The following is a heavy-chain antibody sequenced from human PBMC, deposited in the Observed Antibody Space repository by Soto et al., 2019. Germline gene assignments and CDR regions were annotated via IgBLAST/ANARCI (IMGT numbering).Heavy chain of an antibody. CDR2: IYYSGST. CDR3: ARHRPIHDYDYIWGSYRPFDP. CDR1: GGSISSSSYY. Sequence: SETLSLTCTVSGGSISSSSYYWGWIRQPPGKGLEWIGSIYYSGSTYYNPSLKSRVTISVDTSKNQFSLKLSSVTAADTAVYYCARHRPIHDYDYIWGSYRPFDPWGQGTLVTVSS. J-gene: IGHJ5*02. D-gene: IGHD3-16*02. V-gene: IGHV4-39*01.